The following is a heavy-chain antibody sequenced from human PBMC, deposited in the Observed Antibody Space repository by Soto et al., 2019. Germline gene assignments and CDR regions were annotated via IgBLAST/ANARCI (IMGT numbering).Heavy chain of an antibody. V-gene: IGHV3-23*01. D-gene: IGHD5-12*01. J-gene: IGHJ6*03. Sequence: GGSLRLSCAASGFTFSSYAMSWVRQAPGKGLEWVSAISGSGGSTYYADSVKGRFTISRENSKNTLYLQMNSLRAEDTAVYYCAKREGGYDDKYYYYYYMDVWGKGTTVTVSS. CDR1: GFTFSSYA. CDR3: AKREGGYDDKYYYYYYMDV. CDR2: ISGSGGST.